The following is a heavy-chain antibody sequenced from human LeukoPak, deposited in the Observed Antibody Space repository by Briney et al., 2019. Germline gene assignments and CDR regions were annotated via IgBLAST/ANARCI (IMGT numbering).Heavy chain of an antibody. J-gene: IGHJ5*02. CDR3: ARRNSSSWYPNWFDP. CDR2: IYYSGST. Sequence: SETLSLTCTVSGGSISSSSYYWGWIRQPPGKGLEWIGSIYYSGSTYYNPSLMSRVTISVDTSKNQFSLKLSSVTAADTAVYYCARRNSSSWYPNWFDPWGQGTLVTVSS. D-gene: IGHD6-13*01. CDR1: GGSISSSSYY. V-gene: IGHV4-39*01.